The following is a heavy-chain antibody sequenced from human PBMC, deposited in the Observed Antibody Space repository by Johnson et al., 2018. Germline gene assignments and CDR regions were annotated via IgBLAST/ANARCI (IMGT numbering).Heavy chain of an antibody. V-gene: IGHV3-23*01. CDR3: AKDANFIAVADLYYYGMDV. D-gene: IGHD6-19*01. J-gene: IGHJ6*02. Sequence: FTFSSYAMSWVRQAPGKGLEWVSAISGSGGSTYYADPVKGRFTISRDNAKNTLYLQMNSLRAEDTAVYYCAKDANFIAVADLYYYGMDVWGQGTTVTVSS. CDR1: FTFSSYA. CDR2: ISGSGGST.